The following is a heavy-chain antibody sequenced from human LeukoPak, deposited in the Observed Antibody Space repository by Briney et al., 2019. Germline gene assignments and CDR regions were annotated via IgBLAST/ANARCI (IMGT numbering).Heavy chain of an antibody. Sequence: SETLSLTCAVYGGSFSGYYWSWIRQPPGKGLEWIGEINHSGSTNYNPSLKSRVTIPVDTSKNQFSLKLSSVTAADTAVYYCARVSWRWLRPFDYWGQGTLVTVSS. J-gene: IGHJ4*02. D-gene: IGHD5-24*01. CDR3: ARVSWRWLRPFDY. CDR2: INHSGST. CDR1: GGSFSGYY. V-gene: IGHV4-34*01.